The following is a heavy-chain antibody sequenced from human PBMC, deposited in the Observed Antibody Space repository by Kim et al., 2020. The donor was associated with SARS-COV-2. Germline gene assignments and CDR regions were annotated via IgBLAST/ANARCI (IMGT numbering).Heavy chain of an antibody. CDR2: ISGRGCST. Sequence: GGSLRLSCAASGFTFSSYAMSWVRQAPGEGLEWVSAISGRGCSTYYADSVKGRFTISRDNSKNTRYLQMNSLRAEDTAVYYCAKELGDPPAFDYWGQGTLVTVSS. J-gene: IGHJ4*02. CDR3: AKELGDPPAFDY. D-gene: IGHD2-21*02. CDR1: GFTFSSYA. V-gene: IGHV3-23*01.